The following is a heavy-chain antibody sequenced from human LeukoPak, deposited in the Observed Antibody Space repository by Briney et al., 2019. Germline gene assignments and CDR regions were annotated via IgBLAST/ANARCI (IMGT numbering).Heavy chain of an antibody. CDR2: IYYSGST. Sequence: PSETLSLTCTVSGGSISSYYWSWIRQPPGKGLEWIGSIYYSGSTYYNPSLKSRVTISVDRSKNQFSLKLSSVTAADTAVYYCARGEGDYGINWGQGTLVTVSS. CDR3: ARGEGDYGIN. J-gene: IGHJ4*02. V-gene: IGHV4-39*07. CDR1: GGSISSYY. D-gene: IGHD4-17*01.